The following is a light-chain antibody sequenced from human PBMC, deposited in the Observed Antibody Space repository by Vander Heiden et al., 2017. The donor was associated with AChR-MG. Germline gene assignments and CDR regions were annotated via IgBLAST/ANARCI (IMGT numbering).Light chain of an antibody. V-gene: IGKV3-20*01. Sequence: DLTQSPGTLSLSPGERAALSCRAIQRVRHHYLAWYQQKPGQSPRLLIFGASNRANDIPDRFNGSGSGTDFTLTIDSLEPEDFAVYFCQQYGNSPRTFGQGTQVEIK. CDR3: QQYGNSPRT. CDR1: QRVRHHY. J-gene: IGKJ1*01. CDR2: GAS.